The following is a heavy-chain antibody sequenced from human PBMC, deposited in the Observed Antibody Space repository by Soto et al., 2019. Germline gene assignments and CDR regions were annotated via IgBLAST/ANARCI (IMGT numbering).Heavy chain of an antibody. CDR2: IYYSGIT. D-gene: IGHD1-26*01. Sequence: PSETLSLTCTVSGGSISSYYWSWIRQPPGKGLEWIGYIYYSGITNYNPSLKSRVTISVDTSKNQFSLKLSSVTAADTAVYYCASGGSYTPYYFDYWGQGTLVTVSS. CDR3: ASGGSYTPYYFDY. CDR1: GGSISSYY. J-gene: IGHJ4*02. V-gene: IGHV4-59*01.